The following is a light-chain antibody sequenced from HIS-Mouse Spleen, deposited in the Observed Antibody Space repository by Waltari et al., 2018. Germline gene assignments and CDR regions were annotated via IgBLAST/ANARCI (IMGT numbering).Light chain of an antibody. CDR1: SSDVGGYNY. J-gene: IGLJ1*01. V-gene: IGLV2-11*01. CDR2: RVS. Sequence: QSALTQPRSVSGSPGQSVTISCTGTSSDVGGYNYVSRYQQHPGKAPQLIIYRVSKRPSGVPDRFSGSKSGNTASLTISGLQAEDEADYYCCSYAGSYTYVFGTGTKVTVL. CDR3: CSYAGSYTYV.